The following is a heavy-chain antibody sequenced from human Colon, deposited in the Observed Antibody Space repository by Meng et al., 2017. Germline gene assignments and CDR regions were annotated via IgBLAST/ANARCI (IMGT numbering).Heavy chain of an antibody. CDR2: INGGNGAT. CDR3: ARALGDETWIFGDF. Sequence: QVQFLQSGAEVKKPGASVKVSCKASGYSFTAYALHWVRQAPGQTLEWIGTINGGNGATMYSQYFQGRVTFYRDISATTVYMELSSLRSEDTAVYFCARALGDETWIFGDFWGQGTLVTVSS. CDR1: GYSFTAYA. J-gene: IGHJ4*02. V-gene: IGHV1-3*01. D-gene: IGHD2-2*03.